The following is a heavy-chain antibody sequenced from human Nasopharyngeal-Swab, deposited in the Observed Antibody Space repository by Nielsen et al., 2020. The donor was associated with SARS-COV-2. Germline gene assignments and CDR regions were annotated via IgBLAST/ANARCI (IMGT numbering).Heavy chain of an antibody. J-gene: IGHJ6*02. CDR2: IYSGGSST. D-gene: IGHD3-3*01. V-gene: IGHV3-23*03. Sequence: WIRQPPGKGLEWVSVIYSGGSSTYYADSVKGRFTISRDNSKNTLYLQMNSLRAEDTAVYYCAKAVGAITIFGVVIKKAHGMDAWGQGTTVTVSS. CDR3: AKAVGAITIFGVVIKKAHGMDA.